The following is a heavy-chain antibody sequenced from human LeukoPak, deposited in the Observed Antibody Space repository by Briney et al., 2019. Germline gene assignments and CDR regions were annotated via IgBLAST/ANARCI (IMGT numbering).Heavy chain of an antibody. V-gene: IGHV1-46*01. CDR1: GYTFTSYY. CDR2: INPSGGST. Sequence: ASVKVSRKASGYTFTSYYMHWVRQAPGQGLEWMGIINPSGGSTSYAQKFQGRVTMTRDTSTSTVYMELSSLRSEDTAVYYCARDLRYCSSTSCYIGDYWGQGTLVTVSS. D-gene: IGHD2-2*02. J-gene: IGHJ4*02. CDR3: ARDLRYCSSTSCYIGDY.